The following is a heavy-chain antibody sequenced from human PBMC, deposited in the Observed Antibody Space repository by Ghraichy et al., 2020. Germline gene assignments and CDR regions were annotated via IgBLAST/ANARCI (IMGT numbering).Heavy chain of an antibody. Sequence: GESLNISCAASGFTFNSYSMNWVRQAPGKGLEWVSSISGSSSYRYHADSVKGRFTISRDNAKNSLYLQMNSLGVEDTAVYYCARAGDLGYCSSTSCYVGPNYYGMDVWGQGTTVTVSS. CDR2: ISGSSSYR. V-gene: IGHV3-21*01. CDR3: ARAGDLGYCSSTSCYVGPNYYGMDV. CDR1: GFTFNSYS. D-gene: IGHD2-2*01. J-gene: IGHJ6*02.